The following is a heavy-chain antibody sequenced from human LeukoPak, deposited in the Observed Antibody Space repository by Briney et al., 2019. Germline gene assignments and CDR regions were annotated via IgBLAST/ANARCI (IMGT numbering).Heavy chain of an antibody. D-gene: IGHD3-22*01. J-gene: IGHJ4*02. V-gene: IGHV3-21*04. Sequence: PGGSLRLSCAASGFTFSSYSMNWVRQAPGKGLEWVSSISSSSSYIYYADSVKGRFTISRDNSKNTLYLQMNSLRAEDTAVYYCAKDLAPDDSSGYYFPYYFDYWGQGTLVTVSS. CDR1: GFTFSSYS. CDR3: AKDLAPDDSSGYYFPYYFDY. CDR2: ISSSSSYI.